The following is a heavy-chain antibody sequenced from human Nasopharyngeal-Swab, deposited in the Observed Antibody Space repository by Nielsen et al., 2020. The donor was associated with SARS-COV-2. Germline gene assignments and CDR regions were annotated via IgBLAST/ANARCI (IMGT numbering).Heavy chain of an antibody. CDR3: ARTTYSYGRFDY. CDR2: ISGTAGTI. D-gene: IGHD5-18*01. V-gene: IGHV3-48*03. Sequence: GESLKISCAASGFTFSNYEMNWVRQAPGKGLEWLSYISGTAGTISYADSVKGRFTISTDNAKTSLYLQMNSLRAEDTALYYCARTTYSYGRFDYWGQGTLVTVSS. J-gene: IGHJ4*02. CDR1: GFTFSNYE.